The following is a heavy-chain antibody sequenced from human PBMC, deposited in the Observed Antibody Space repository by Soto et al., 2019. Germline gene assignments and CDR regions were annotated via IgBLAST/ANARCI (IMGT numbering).Heavy chain of an antibody. CDR2: INPHGGST. D-gene: IGHD1-26*01. V-gene: IGHV1-46*01. J-gene: IGHJ5*02. CDR3: ARSSGGNFGVIIEGTNWFAP. Sequence: ASVKVSCKAPRDTFTSYYINWVRQAPGQGLEWMGVINPHGGSTAYAQKFKGRVTLTRDTSASTVYMEVSSLTSEDTAMYYCARSSGGNFGVIIEGTNWFAPWGQGTLVTVSS. CDR1: RDTFTSYY.